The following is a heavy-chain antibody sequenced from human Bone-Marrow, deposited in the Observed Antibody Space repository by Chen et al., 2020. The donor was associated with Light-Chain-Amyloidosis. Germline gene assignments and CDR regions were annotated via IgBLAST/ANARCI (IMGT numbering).Heavy chain of an antibody. Sequence: QVQLVESGGGVVQPGGSLRLSCSASGFTFSSYGIHWVRQAPGKGLEWVACIRFDGSDKYYVDSVKGRFTISRDDSKNTVYLQMSRLRVEDTAMYYCAQLYSYGRPFNHWGQGTLVSVSS. D-gene: IGHD5-18*01. V-gene: IGHV3-30*02. CDR3: AQLYSYGRPFNH. J-gene: IGHJ4*02. CDR2: IRFDGSDK. CDR1: GFTFSSYG.